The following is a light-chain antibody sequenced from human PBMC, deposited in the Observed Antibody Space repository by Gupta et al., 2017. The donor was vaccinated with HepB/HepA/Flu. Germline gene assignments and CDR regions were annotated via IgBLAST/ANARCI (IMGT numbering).Light chain of an antibody. CDR1: QSVRSSY. Sequence: IVLTQSPATLSLSPGERATLSCGASQSVRSSYLAWYQQKPGRAPRLLIYDAASRATGIPDRFSGSGSGTDFTLTISRLEPEDFAVYYCQQYGSSPPMYTFGQGTKLEIK. CDR2: DAA. J-gene: IGKJ2*01. CDR3: QQYGSSPPMYT. V-gene: IGKV3D-20*01.